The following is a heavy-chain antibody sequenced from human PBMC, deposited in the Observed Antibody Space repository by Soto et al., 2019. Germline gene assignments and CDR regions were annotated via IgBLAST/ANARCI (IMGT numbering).Heavy chain of an antibody. V-gene: IGHV4-34*01. J-gene: IGHJ4*02. D-gene: IGHD2-2*02. CDR3: ASTDEYLYDY. Sequence: SETLSLTCAVYGGSFSGYYWSWIRQPPGKGLEWIGEINHSGSTNYNPSLKSRVTISVDTSKNQFSLKLSSVTAADTAVYYCASTDEYLYDYSAQGTLVTGSS. CDR1: GGSFSGYY. CDR2: INHSGST.